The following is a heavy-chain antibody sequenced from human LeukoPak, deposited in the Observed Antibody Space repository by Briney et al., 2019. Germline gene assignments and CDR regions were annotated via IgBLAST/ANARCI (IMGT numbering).Heavy chain of an antibody. CDR3: AKSYNGYESKPDY. J-gene: IGHJ4*02. CDR2: ISNSGGRT. D-gene: IGHD5-12*01. V-gene: IGHV3-23*01. Sequence: GGSLRLSCAASGFTFSSYAMSWVRQAPGKGLEWVSSISNSGGRTFYTDSVKGRFTISRDNSKNTLYLQMNSLRAEDTAVYYCAKSYNGYESKPDYWGQGTLVTVSS. CDR1: GFTFSSYA.